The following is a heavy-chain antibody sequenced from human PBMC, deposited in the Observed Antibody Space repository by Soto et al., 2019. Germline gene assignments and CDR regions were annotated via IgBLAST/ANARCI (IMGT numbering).Heavy chain of an antibody. V-gene: IGHV4-4*07. CDR3: ARGPRIAAREIPDYYYYYGMDV. D-gene: IGHD6-6*01. CDR2: IYTSGST. CDR1: GGSISSYY. Sequence: QVQLQESGPGLVKPSETLSLTCTVSGGSISSYYWSWIRQPAGKGLEWIGRIYTSGSTNYNPSLKSRVTMSVDMSKNQFSLKLSSVTAADTAVYYCARGPRIAAREIPDYYYYYGMDVWGQGTTVTVSS. J-gene: IGHJ6*02.